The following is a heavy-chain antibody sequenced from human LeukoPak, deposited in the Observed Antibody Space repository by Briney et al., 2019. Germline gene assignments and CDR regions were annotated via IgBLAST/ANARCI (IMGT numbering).Heavy chain of an antibody. CDR3: ARGRLQLWSFPLPYNHYAIDV. D-gene: IGHD5-18*01. Sequence: SETLSLTCAVSGESFSGYFWTWIRQPPGKGLGWIGESNHFGSTDYNPSPKSRVTISVDTSKKQFSLNVRSVTDADTAVYFCARGRLQLWSFPLPYNHYAIDVWGQGTTVTVSS. CDR1: GESFSGYF. J-gene: IGHJ6*02. CDR2: SNHFGST. V-gene: IGHV4-34*01.